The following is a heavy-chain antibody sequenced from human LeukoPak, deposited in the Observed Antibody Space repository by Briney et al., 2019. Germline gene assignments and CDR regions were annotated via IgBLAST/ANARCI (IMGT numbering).Heavy chain of an antibody. CDR1: GYSFSSYW. V-gene: IGHV5-51*01. D-gene: IGHD1-1*01. CDR3: ARLSTRMGPFDY. J-gene: IGHJ4*02. CDR2: IFPGDSDT. Sequence: GESLKISCKASGYSFSSYWIGWVRQMPGKGLEWMGIIFPGDSDTRYSPSFQGQVTISAGRSISTAYLQWSSLKASDTAIYYCARLSTRMGPFDYWGQGTLVSVSS.